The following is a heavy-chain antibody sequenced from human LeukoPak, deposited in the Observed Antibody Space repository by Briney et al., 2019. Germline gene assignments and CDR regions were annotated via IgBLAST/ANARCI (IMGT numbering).Heavy chain of an antibody. CDR1: GFTVSSNY. J-gene: IGHJ4*02. CDR2: IYRGGST. Sequence: GGSLRLSCAASGFTVSSNYMSWVRQAPGKGLEWVSVIYRGGSTYYADSVKGRFTISRDNSKNTLYLQMNSLRVEDTAVYCCARDDYGTHFDYWGQGTLVTVSS. V-gene: IGHV3-53*01. CDR3: ARDDYGTHFDY. D-gene: IGHD4-17*01.